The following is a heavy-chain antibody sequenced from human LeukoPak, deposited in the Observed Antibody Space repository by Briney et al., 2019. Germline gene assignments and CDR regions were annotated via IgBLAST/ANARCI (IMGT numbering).Heavy chain of an antibody. CDR1: GFSLSSSGVG. J-gene: IGHJ4*02. CDR2: IYWDDHK. Sequence: SGPTLVKPTQTLTLTYTFSGFSLSSSGVGVAWIRQPPGKALEWLALIYWDDHKRYSPSLKSRLTITKDTSKNQVVLTMTNMDPVDTATYYCAHSSDLYDSTGSYPYYFDYWGQGTLVTVSS. V-gene: IGHV2-5*02. CDR3: AHSSDLYDSTGSYPYYFDY. D-gene: IGHD3-22*01.